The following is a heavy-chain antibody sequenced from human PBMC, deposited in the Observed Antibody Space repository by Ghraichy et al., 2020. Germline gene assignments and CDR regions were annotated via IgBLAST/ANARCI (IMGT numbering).Heavy chain of an antibody. CDR2: IGAYSDNT. CDR3: ASAGESTWHKYALDV. CDR1: GYTFTGYG. Sequence: ASVKVSCKASGYTFTGYGITWVRQAPGQGLEWMGWIGAYSDNTNYARKLQGRVTMTTDTSTTTAYMELRTLRSDDTAVYYSASAGESTWHKYALDVWGQGTTVTVSS. D-gene: IGHD2/OR15-2a*01. V-gene: IGHV1-18*01. J-gene: IGHJ6*02.